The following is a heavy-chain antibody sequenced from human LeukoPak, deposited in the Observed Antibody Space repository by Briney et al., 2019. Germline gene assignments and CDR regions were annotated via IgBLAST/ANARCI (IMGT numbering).Heavy chain of an antibody. CDR2: ISAYNGKT. CDR1: SYMFTSYG. CDR3: ARVKSSSHGRDWFDP. V-gene: IGHV1-18*01. J-gene: IGHJ5*02. D-gene: IGHD6-13*01. Sequence: ASVKVSCKASSYMFTSYGISWVRQAPGQGLEWMGWISAYNGKTNYAQNLQGRVTMTTDTSTSIAYMELRSLRSDDTAVYYCARVKSSSHGRDWFDPWGQGTQVTVSS.